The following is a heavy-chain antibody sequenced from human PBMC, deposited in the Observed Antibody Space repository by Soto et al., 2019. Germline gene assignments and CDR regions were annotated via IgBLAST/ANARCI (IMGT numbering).Heavy chain of an antibody. Sequence: GGSLRLSCAASVFTFSSYAMSWVRQAPGKGLEWVSGISGSGDRTHYADSVKGRFSISRDNSQNTLHLQMNSLRAEDTAVYYCAKASTYEYVWGSFRYYFDHWGQGALVTVSS. CDR2: ISGSGDRT. CDR1: VFTFSSYA. J-gene: IGHJ4*02. CDR3: AKASTYEYVWGSFRYYFDH. V-gene: IGHV3-23*01. D-gene: IGHD3-16*02.